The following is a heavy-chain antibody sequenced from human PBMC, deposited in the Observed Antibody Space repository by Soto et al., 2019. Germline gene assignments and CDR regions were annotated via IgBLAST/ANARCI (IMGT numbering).Heavy chain of an antibody. CDR1: GLTVGSRG. V-gene: IGHV3-23*01. D-gene: IGHD3-10*01. Sequence: LRPSCVASGLTVGSRGVDWFLQAPWEGLEWVSTITDTGGDAKYADSVRGRFTISRDNSKKTLYLQMSSLRADDSAVYFCARGSKESYPGSRIFDFWGRGTLVTVSS. J-gene: IGHJ4*02. CDR3: ARGSKESYPGSRIFDF. CDR2: ITDTGGDA.